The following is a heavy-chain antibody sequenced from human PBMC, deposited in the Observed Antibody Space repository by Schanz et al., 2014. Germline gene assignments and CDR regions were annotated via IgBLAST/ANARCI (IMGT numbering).Heavy chain of an antibody. CDR2: INPSSGTT. CDR3: TRGGFVDSTSFDA. J-gene: IGHJ4*02. V-gene: IGHV1-46*03. Sequence: QVQLVQSGAEVKKSGVSVKVSCKASGYTFTTYYIHWVRQAPGQGLEWMGKINPSSGTTRIAQNFQGRLTVTRNTSTSTVNMELSSLRSEDTAVYYCTRGGFVDSTSFDAWGQGTLVTVSS. CDR1: GYTFTTYY. D-gene: IGHD2-2*01.